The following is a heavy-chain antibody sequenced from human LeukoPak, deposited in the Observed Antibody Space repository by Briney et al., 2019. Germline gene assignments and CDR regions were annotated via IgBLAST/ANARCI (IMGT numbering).Heavy chain of an antibody. CDR1: GFSLDDYA. D-gene: IGHD6-19*01. Sequence: PGRSLRLSCAASGFSLDDYAMHWVRQAPGKGLEWVSGISWNSGSIGYADSVKGRFTISRDNAKNSLYLQMNSLRAEDTALYYCAKDKSFAGYSSGWGWYFDLWGRGTLVTVSS. CDR2: ISWNSGSI. V-gene: IGHV3-9*01. CDR3: AKDKSFAGYSSGWGWYFDL. J-gene: IGHJ2*01.